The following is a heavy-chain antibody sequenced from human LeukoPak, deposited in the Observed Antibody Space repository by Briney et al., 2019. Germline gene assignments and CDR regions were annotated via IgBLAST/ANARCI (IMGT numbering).Heavy chain of an antibody. V-gene: IGHV3-23*01. D-gene: IGHD5-12*01. CDR3: AKSYNGYESKPDY. CDR1: GFTFSSYA. J-gene: IGHJ4*02. Sequence: PGGSLRLSCAASGFTFSSYAMNWVRQAPGKGLEWVSAISGGGGNTYYADSVKGRFTISRDNSKNTLYLQMNSLRAEDTAVYYCAKSYNGYESKPDYWGQGTLVTVSS. CDR2: ISGGGGNT.